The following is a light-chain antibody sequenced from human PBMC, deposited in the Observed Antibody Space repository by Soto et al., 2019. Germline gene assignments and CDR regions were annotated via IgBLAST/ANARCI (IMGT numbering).Light chain of an antibody. J-gene: IGKJ2*01. V-gene: IGKV1-39*01. CDR3: QQSYSATRT. Sequence: DIQMTQSPSSLSAFVGDRVTVTCRASQSIGRYLNWYQQKPGKAPKLLIYDVSSLQTGVPSRFSGDESWTDFKLTISGLQPEYFATYYCQQSYSATRTFGQGTKVEIE. CDR1: QSIGRY. CDR2: DVS.